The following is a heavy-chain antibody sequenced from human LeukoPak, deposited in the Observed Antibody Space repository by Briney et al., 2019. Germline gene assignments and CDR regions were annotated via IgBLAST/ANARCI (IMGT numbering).Heavy chain of an antibody. Sequence: GASVKVSCKASGGTFSSYAISWVRQAPGQGLEWMGRIIPIFGTANYAQKFQGRVTITTDESTSTAYMELSSLRSEDTAVYYCARDVRGYTESYFDYWGQGTLVTVSS. V-gene: IGHV1-69*05. CDR1: GGTFSSYA. D-gene: IGHD5-12*01. CDR2: IIPIFGTA. J-gene: IGHJ4*02. CDR3: ARDVRGYTESYFDY.